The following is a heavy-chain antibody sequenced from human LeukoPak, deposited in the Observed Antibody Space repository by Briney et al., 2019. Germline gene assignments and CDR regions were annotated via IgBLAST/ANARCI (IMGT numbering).Heavy chain of an antibody. J-gene: IGHJ4*02. CDR3: AREGPRGNSQFDY. CDR1: GFTFSSYG. CDR2: IWYDGSNK. Sequence: GGSLRLSCAASGFTFSSYGMHWVRQAPGKGLEWVALIWYDGSNKYYADSVKGRLTISRDNSKNTLYLQMNSLRAEDTAVYYCAREGPRGNSQFDYWGQGTLVTASS. V-gene: IGHV3-33*01. D-gene: IGHD2/OR15-2a*01.